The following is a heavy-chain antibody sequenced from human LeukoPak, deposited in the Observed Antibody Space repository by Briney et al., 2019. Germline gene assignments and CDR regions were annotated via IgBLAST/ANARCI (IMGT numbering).Heavy chain of an antibody. D-gene: IGHD5-12*01. Sequence: SETLSLTCTVSGGSISSYYWSWIRQPPGKGLEWIGYIYYSGSTNYNPSLKSRVTISVDTSKNQFSLKLSSVTAADTAVYYCARVDTVATGVFDYWGQGALVTVSS. CDR2: IYYSGST. J-gene: IGHJ4*02. CDR3: ARVDTVATGVFDY. V-gene: IGHV4-59*01. CDR1: GGSISSYY.